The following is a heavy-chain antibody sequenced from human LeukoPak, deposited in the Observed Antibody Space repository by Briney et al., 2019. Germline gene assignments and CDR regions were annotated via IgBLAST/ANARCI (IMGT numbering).Heavy chain of an antibody. CDR2: IYYRGST. Sequence: SETLSLTCTVFGGSISSYYWSWVRPPPGKGPEWVGYIYYRGSTNYNPSLKSRVTISVDTSKNQFSLKLSSVTAADTAVYYCARAPQRDCSGGSCYSSYYYYMDVWGKGTTVTVSS. J-gene: IGHJ6*03. CDR1: GGSISSYY. V-gene: IGHV4-59*01. D-gene: IGHD2-15*01. CDR3: ARAPQRDCSGGSCYSSYYYYMDV.